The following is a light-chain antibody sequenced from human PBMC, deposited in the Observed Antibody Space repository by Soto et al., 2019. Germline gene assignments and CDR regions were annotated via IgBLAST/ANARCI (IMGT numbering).Light chain of an antibody. CDR3: QYYRK. CDR1: QDISNY. J-gene: IGKJ1*01. CDR2: DAS. Sequence: DIQMTQSPSSLSASVGDRVTITCQASQDISNYLNWYQQKPGKAPKLLIYDASNLQSGVPSRFRRSGSGTEFTLTIRSLKPDDFASYYCQYYRKLGQATK. V-gene: IGKV1-33*01.